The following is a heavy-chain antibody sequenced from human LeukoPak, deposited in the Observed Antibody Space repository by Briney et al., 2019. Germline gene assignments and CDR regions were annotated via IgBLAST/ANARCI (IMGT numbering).Heavy chain of an antibody. J-gene: IGHJ6*02. CDR2: IDTAGNT. V-gene: IGHV3-13*01. D-gene: IGHD1-26*01. CDR1: GFTFDDYA. Sequence: GRSLRLSCAASGFTFDDYAMHWVRQAPGKGLEWVSGIDTAGNTYYLGSVEGRFTISRDDAKNSLYLQMNSLRDGDTAVYYCIRIRTREHQYGMDVWGQGTTVTVSS. CDR3: IRIRTREHQYGMDV.